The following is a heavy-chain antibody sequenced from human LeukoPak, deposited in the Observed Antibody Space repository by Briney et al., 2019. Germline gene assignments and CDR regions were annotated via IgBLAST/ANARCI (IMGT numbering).Heavy chain of an antibody. J-gene: IGHJ4*02. D-gene: IGHD3-16*01. CDR3: ARHRYGDVYYFDF. V-gene: IGHV4-59*08. Sequence: PSETLSLTCTVSGDSIGSYYWSWIRQPPGQQLEWIAYIYYTGSTNYSPSLKSRATISVDTSKNQFSLKVSSVTAADTAVYYCARHRYGDVYYFDFWGQGTLVTVSS. CDR2: IYYTGST. CDR1: GDSIGSYY.